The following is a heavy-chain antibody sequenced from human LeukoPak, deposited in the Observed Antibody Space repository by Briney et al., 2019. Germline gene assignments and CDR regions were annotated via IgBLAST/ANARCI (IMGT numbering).Heavy chain of an antibody. CDR2: INHSGST. Sequence: SETLSLTCAVYGGSFSGYYWSWIRQPPGKGLEWIGEINHSGSTNYNPSLKSRVTISLDTSKNQFSLKLSSVTAADTAVYYCARARGCSYGYPDYWGQGTLVTVSS. CDR1: GGSFSGYY. CDR3: ARARGCSYGYPDY. J-gene: IGHJ4*02. D-gene: IGHD5-18*01. V-gene: IGHV4-34*01.